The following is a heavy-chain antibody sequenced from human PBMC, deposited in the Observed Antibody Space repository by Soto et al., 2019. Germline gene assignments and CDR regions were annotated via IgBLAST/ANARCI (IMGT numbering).Heavy chain of an antibody. J-gene: IGHJ4*02. Sequence: QVQLVQSGAEVKKPGSSVKVSCKASGGTFSSYTISWVRQAPGQGLEWMGRIIPILGIANYAQKFQGRVTITADKSTNRAYMELSSLRSEDTAVYYCAVGLATIPDYWGQGTLVTVSS. CDR3: AVGLATIPDY. CDR1: GGTFSSYT. V-gene: IGHV1-69*02. CDR2: IIPILGIA. D-gene: IGHD5-12*01.